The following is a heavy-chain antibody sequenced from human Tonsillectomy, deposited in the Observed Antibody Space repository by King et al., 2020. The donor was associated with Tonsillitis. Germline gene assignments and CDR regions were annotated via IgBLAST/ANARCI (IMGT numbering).Heavy chain of an antibody. CDR1: GFTFSRYW. V-gene: IGHV3-7*03. Sequence: VQLVESGGGLVQPGGSLRLSCEASGFTFSRYWMNWIRQAPGEGLEWVALIKDDGSEKYYVDSVKGRFTISRDNAQNSLYLQMNSLRAEDTAVYHCARDRGWGWFDPWGQGTLVTVSS. J-gene: IGHJ5*02. D-gene: IGHD6-19*01. CDR3: ARDRGWGWFDP. CDR2: IKDDGSEK.